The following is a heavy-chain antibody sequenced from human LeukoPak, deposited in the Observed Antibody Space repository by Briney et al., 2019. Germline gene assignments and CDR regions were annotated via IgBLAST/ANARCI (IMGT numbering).Heavy chain of an antibody. D-gene: IGHD5-18*01. J-gene: IGHJ4*02. Sequence: SVTLSLICTVSGGSISTYYWNWIRKSPGEGLEWLGFMQYTGNSNYNPSLRSRVTMSVDTSKNQVSQDLSSVTAADTAVYYCARDAQHSYGRYFAYWGQGILVTVSS. CDR2: MQYTGNS. CDR3: ARDAQHSYGRYFAY. CDR1: GGSISTYY. V-gene: IGHV4-59*01.